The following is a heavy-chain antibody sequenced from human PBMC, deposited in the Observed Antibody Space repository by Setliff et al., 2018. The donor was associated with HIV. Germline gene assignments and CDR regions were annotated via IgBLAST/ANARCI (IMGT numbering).Heavy chain of an antibody. D-gene: IGHD2-8*01. CDR2: IYGGGSYT. V-gene: IGHV3-23*03. J-gene: IGHJ5*01. Sequence: GGSLRLSCAASGFSFSSFAMSWVRQAPGKGLELVSAIYGGGSYTYYVDSVKGRFTISRDNSQNTLYLQMNSLRVEDTAVYYCARPLLRTNTVYGILGNWFDSWGRGTLVTVSS. CDR1: GFSFSSFA. CDR3: ARPLLRTNTVYGILGNWFDS.